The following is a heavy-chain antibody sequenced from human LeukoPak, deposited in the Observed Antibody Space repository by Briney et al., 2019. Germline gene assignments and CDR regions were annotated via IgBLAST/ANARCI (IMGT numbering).Heavy chain of an antibody. V-gene: IGHV3-64*01. CDR2: ISSNGAKT. J-gene: IGHJ4*02. CDR1: GFILSDYA. D-gene: IGHD1-26*01. CDR3: ARGRGGSYDS. Sequence: GGSLILSCAASGFILSDYAIHWVRQGPGKGLEYVAAISSNGAKTFYAKPVKGRFTISRDNSDNTVDLQMDSLRVEDMGVYYCARGRGGSYDSWGQGILVTVSS.